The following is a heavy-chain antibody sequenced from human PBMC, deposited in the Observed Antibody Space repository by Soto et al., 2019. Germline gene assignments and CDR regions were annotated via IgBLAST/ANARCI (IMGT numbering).Heavy chain of an antibody. Sequence: ASVKVSCKASGYTFTSYGISWVRQAPGQGLEWMGWVSGDSIYTNYAQKLQGRVTMTTDTSTTTAYMELRSLRSDDTAMYYCARDWDSVTSTNYLDPWGQGTLVTVSS. J-gene: IGHJ5*02. CDR2: VSGDSIYT. CDR1: GYTFTSYG. CDR3: ARDWDSVTSTNYLDP. D-gene: IGHD1-7*01. V-gene: IGHV1-18*01.